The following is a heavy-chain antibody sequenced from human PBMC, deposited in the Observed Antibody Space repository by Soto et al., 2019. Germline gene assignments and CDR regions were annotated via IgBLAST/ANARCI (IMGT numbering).Heavy chain of an antibody. Sequence: SETLSLTCTVSGGSVSSGSYYWSWIRQPPGKGLEWIGYIYYSGSTNYNPSLKSRVTISVDTSKNQFSLKLSSVTAADTAVYYCARAGSSWYGWFDPWGQGTLVTVSS. CDR3: ARAGSSWYGWFDP. D-gene: IGHD6-13*01. J-gene: IGHJ5*02. V-gene: IGHV4-61*01. CDR2: IYYSGST. CDR1: GGSVSSGSYY.